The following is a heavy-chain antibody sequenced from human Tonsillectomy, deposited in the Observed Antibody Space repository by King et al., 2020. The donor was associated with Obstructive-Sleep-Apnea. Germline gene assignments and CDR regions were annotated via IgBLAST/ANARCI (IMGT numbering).Heavy chain of an antibody. CDR3: TTNVNDGERNYYGMDV. CDR1: GFTFSNAW. V-gene: IGHV3-15*01. CDR2: IKSKTDGGTT. D-gene: IGHD4-17*01. J-gene: IGHJ6*02. Sequence: VQLVESGGGLVKPGGSLRLSCAASGFTFSNAWMSWVRQAPGKGLEWVGRIKSKTDGGTTDYAAPVKGRFTISRDDSKNTLYLQMNSLKTEDTAVYYCTTNVNDGERNYYGMDVWGQGTTVTVSS.